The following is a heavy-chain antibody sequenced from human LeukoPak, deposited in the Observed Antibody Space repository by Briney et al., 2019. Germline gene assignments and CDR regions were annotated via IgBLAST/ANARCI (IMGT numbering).Heavy chain of an antibody. Sequence: PGGSLRLSCAASGFTFSNYGVHWVRQAPGKGLEWVANIRQDGSETYYADSAKGRFTISRDNAKNSLYMQLNSLTAEDTAVYYCARVAVIYQYYMNVWGRGTTVTVSS. CDR1: GFTFSNYG. D-gene: IGHD2-2*02. CDR2: IRQDGSET. CDR3: ARVAVIYQYYMNV. V-gene: IGHV3-7*01. J-gene: IGHJ6*03.